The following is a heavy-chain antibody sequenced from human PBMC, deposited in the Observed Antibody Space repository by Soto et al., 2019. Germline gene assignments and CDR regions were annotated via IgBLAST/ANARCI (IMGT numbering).Heavy chain of an antibody. CDR3: VRGVRLHCGR. Sequence: GSLRLSCGVSGFTFSTYAMSWVRQAPGKGLEWVSATSGSGNKTFYADSVKGRFTISRDNSKNTLHLHMSSLRVEDTAVYYCVRGVRLHCGRWGQGTLGTVSS. D-gene: IGHD2-21*01. CDR2: TSGSGNKT. V-gene: IGHV3-23*01. CDR1: GFTFSTYA. J-gene: IGHJ4*02.